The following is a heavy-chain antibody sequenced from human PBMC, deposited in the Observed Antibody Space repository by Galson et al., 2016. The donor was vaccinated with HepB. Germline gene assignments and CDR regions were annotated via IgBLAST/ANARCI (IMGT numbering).Heavy chain of an antibody. CDR2: IYSGGST. Sequence: SLRLSCAASGFTVSNNYMSWVRQAPGKGLEWVSVIYSGGSTYYADSVKGRFTISRDNSKNTLYLQMNSLRAEDTAVYYCARTYYGTYGMDVWGQGTTVTVSS. D-gene: IGHD3-10*01. J-gene: IGHJ6*02. CDR1: GFTVSNNY. V-gene: IGHV3-53*01. CDR3: ARTYYGTYGMDV.